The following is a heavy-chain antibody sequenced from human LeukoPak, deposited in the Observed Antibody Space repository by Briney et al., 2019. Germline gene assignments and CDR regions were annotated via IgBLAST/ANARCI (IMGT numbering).Heavy chain of an antibody. CDR1: GYTFTGYY. Sequence: GASVKVSCKASGYTFTGYYMHWVRQAPGQGLEWMGWINPNSGGTNYAQKFQGRVAMTRDTSISTAYMELSRLGSDDTAVYYCARDRVTMVRGVIITPGYWGQGTLVTVSS. D-gene: IGHD3-10*01. CDR3: ARDRVTMVRGVIITPGY. V-gene: IGHV1-2*02. CDR2: INPNSGGT. J-gene: IGHJ4*02.